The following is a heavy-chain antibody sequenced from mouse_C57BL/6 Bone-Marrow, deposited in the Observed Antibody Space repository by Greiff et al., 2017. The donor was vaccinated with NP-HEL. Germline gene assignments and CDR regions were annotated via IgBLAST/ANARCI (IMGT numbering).Heavy chain of an antibody. Sequence: QVQLQQPGAELVRPGSSVKLSCKASGYTFTSYWMHWVKQRPIQGLEWIGNIDPSDSETHYNQTFKHKATLPVAKYSITAYMQLSSLTAEDSAVYYCARGGYDGYYWYFDVWGTGTTVTVSS. J-gene: IGHJ1*03. CDR1: GYTFTSYW. CDR2: IDPSDSET. D-gene: IGHD2-3*01. V-gene: IGHV1-52*01. CDR3: ARGGYDGYYWYFDV.